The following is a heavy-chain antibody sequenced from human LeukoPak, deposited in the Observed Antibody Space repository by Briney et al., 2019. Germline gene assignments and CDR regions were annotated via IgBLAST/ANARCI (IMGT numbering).Heavy chain of an antibody. D-gene: IGHD4-23*01. CDR3: AREGAGNSPLDS. J-gene: IGHJ4*02. Sequence: SETLSLTCTVSGGSINFYYWSWIRQPAGKGLGWIGRIYSTGSTNYSPSLKSRVTMSVDKSKNQFSLNLSSVTAADTGIYYCAREGAGNSPLDSWGQGTLVTVSS. CDR1: GGSINFYY. V-gene: IGHV4-4*07. CDR2: IYSTGST.